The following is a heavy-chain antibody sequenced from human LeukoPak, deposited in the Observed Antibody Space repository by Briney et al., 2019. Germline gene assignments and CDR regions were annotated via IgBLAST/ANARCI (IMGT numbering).Heavy chain of an antibody. V-gene: IGHV1-2*02. CDR3: ARGIVVVPAAIHY. CDR1: GYTFTGYY. D-gene: IGHD2-2*01. CDR2: INPNSGGT. J-gene: IGHJ4*02. Sequence: ASVKVSCKASGYTFTGYYMHWVRQAPGQGLEWMGWINPNSGGTNYAQKFQGRVTMTRDTSISTAYMELSRLRSDDTAVYYCARGIVVVPAAIHYWGQGTLVTVSS.